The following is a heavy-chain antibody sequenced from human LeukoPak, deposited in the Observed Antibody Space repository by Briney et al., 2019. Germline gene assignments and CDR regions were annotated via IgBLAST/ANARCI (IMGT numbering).Heavy chain of an antibody. CDR3: AKEGFRIHYGMDV. D-gene: IGHD3-10*01. V-gene: IGHV3-30*18. CDR1: GFTFSSNG. Sequence: PGRSLRLSCAASGFTFSSNGMHWVRQAPGKGLEWVAVMSYDGSNKYYADSVKGRFTISRDNSKNTLYLQMNSLRAEDTAVYYCAKEGFRIHYGMDVWGQGTTVTVSS. CDR2: MSYDGSNK. J-gene: IGHJ6*02.